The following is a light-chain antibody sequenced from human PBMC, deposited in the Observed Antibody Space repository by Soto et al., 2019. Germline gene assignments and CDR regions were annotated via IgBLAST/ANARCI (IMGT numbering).Light chain of an antibody. CDR1: NIGSKS. CDR3: QVWDSSSDRLYV. V-gene: IGLV3-21*02. Sequence: SYELTQPPSVSVAPGQTARITCGGNNIGSKSVHWYQQKPGQAPVLVVYDDSDRPSGIPERFSGSNSGNTATLTISRVEAGDVADYYCQVWDSSSDRLYVFGTGTKLTVL. J-gene: IGLJ1*01. CDR2: DDS.